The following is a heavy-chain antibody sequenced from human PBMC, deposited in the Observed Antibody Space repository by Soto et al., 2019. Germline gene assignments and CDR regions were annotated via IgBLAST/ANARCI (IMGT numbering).Heavy chain of an antibody. J-gene: IGHJ2*01. CDR1: GGSISSYY. Sequence: PSETLSLTCTVSGGSISSYYWSWIRQPPGKGLEWIGYIYYSGSTNYNPSLKSRVTISVDTSKNQFSLKLSSVTAADTAVYYCARVVSGSGGYKGYWYFDLWGRGTLVTVSS. CDR3: ARVVSGSGGYKGYWYFDL. V-gene: IGHV4-59*01. CDR2: IYYSGST. D-gene: IGHD5-12*01.